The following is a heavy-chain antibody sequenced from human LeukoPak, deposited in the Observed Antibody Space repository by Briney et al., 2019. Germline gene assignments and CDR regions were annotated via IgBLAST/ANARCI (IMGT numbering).Heavy chain of an antibody. J-gene: IGHJ4*02. Sequence: LETLSLTCAVYGGSFSGYYWSWIRQPPGKGLEWIGEINHSGSTNYNPSLKSRVTISVDTSKNQFSLKLSSVTAADTAVYYCARAKYQLLFDYWGQGTLVTVSS. CDR3: ARAKYQLLFDY. V-gene: IGHV4-34*01. D-gene: IGHD2-2*01. CDR2: INHSGST. CDR1: GGSFSGYY.